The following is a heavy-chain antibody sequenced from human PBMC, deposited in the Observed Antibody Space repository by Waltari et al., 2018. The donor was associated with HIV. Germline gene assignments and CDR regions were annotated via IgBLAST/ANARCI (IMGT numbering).Heavy chain of an antibody. Sequence: QVQLVQSGAEVKKPGASVKVSCKASGYTFTSYAMHWVRQAPGQRLEWMGWINAGNGNTKYSQKFQGRVTITRDTSASTAYMELSSLRSEDTAVYYCARLDGYTRAFDIWGQGTMVTVSS. D-gene: IGHD5-12*01. J-gene: IGHJ3*02. CDR1: GYTFTSYA. CDR3: ARLDGYTRAFDI. CDR2: INAGNGNT. V-gene: IGHV1-3*01.